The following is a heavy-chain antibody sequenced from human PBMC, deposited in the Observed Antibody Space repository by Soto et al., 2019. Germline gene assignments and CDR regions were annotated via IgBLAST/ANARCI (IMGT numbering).Heavy chain of an antibody. D-gene: IGHD6-13*01. J-gene: IGHJ4*02. V-gene: IGHV3-23*01. Sequence: EVQLLESGGGLVQPGGSLRLSCAASGFTFSSYAMSWVRQAPGKGLEWVSAISGSGGSTYYADSVKGRFTISRDNSKNTLDLQMNSLRAEGTAVYYCAKTVASSWYQRPDYWGQGTLVTVSS. CDR1: GFTFSSYA. CDR2: ISGSGGST. CDR3: AKTVASSWYQRPDY.